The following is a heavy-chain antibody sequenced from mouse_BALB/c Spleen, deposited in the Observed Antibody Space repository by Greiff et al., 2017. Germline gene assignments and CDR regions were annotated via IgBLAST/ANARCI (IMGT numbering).Heavy chain of an antibody. V-gene: IGHV5-17*02. J-gene: IGHJ4*01. D-gene: IGHD2-1*01. CDR1: GFTFSSFG. Sequence: EVKLVESGGGLVQPGGSRKLSCAASGFTFSSFGMHWVRQAPEKGLEWVAYISSGSSTIYYADTVKGRFTISRDNPKNTLFLQMTSLRSEDTAMYYCATTRYYYAMDYWGQGTSVTVSS. CDR3: ATTRYYYAMDY. CDR2: ISSGSSTI.